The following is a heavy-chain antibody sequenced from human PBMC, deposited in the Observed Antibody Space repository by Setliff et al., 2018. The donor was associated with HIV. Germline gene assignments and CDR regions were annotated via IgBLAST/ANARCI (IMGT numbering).Heavy chain of an antibody. V-gene: IGHV4-39*01. CDR1: DSGTYY. CDR2: IYYSGST. CDR3: ARQWRDQYNSGVSTEYFQH. Sequence: SETLSLTCTVSDSGTYYWSWIRQPTGKGLEWIGSIYYSGSTYYNPSLKSRVTISVDTSKNQFSLKLRSVTAADTAVYYCARQWRDQYNSGVSTEYFQHWGLGTLVTVSS. D-gene: IGHD3-22*01. J-gene: IGHJ1*01.